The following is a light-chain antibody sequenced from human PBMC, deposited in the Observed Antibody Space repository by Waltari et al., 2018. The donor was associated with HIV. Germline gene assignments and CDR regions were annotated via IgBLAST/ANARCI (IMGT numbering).Light chain of an antibody. CDR1: KLGDKY. J-gene: IGLJ2*01. V-gene: IGLV3-1*01. Sequence: ELTQPPSVSGSPGHTRCNTCSGNKLGDKYACWYQQKPGQSPVLVSYQDSKRPSGIPERFSGSNSGNTATLTISGTQAMDEADYYGQAWDSSTAVFGGGTKLTVL. CDR3: QAWDSSTAV. CDR2: QDS.